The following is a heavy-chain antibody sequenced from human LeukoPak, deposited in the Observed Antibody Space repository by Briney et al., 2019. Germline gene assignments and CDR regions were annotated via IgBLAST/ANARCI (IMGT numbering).Heavy chain of an antibody. J-gene: IGHJ4*02. Sequence: GGSLKLSCAGTGFTFSSYAMSWVRQAPGKGLEWVSAISGSGGSTYYADSVKGRFTISRDNSKNTLYLQMNSLRAEDTAVYYCANAPGIAEAGVPFDYWGQGTLVTVSS. V-gene: IGHV3-23*01. CDR2: ISGSGGST. CDR3: ANAPGIAEAGVPFDY. CDR1: GFTFSSYA. D-gene: IGHD6-13*01.